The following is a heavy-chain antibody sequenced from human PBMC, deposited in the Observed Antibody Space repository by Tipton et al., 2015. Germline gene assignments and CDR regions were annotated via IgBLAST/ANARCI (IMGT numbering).Heavy chain of an antibody. J-gene: IGHJ4*02. CDR3: ARDKRVGYCSSTSCPRGFDY. CDR2: INSDGSST. V-gene: IGHV3-74*01. CDR1: GFTFSSNW. D-gene: IGHD2-2*01. Sequence: SLRLSCAASGFTFSSNWMHWVRQAPGKGLVWVSRINSDGSSTSYADSVKGRFTISRDNAKNTLYLQMSSLRAEDTAVYYCARDKRVGYCSSTSCPRGFDYWGQGTLVTVSS.